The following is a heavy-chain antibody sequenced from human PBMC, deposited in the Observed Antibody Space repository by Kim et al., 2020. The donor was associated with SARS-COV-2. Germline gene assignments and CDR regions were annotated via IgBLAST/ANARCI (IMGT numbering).Heavy chain of an antibody. CDR2: IYPGDSDT. CDR1: GYSFTSYW. Sequence: GESLKISCKGSGYSFTSYWIGWVRQMPGKGLEWMGIIYPGDSDTRYSPSFQGQVTISADKSISTAYLQWSSLKASDTAMYYCARRGRGGSSTRVVYYYGMDVWGQGTTVTVS. J-gene: IGHJ6*02. V-gene: IGHV5-51*01. CDR3: ARRGRGGSSTRVVYYYGMDV. D-gene: IGHD2-2*01.